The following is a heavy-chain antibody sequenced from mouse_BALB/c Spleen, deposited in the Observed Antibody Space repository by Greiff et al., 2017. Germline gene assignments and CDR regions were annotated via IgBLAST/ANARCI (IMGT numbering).Heavy chain of an antibody. J-gene: IGHJ4*01. V-gene: IGHV14-3*02. CDR2: IDPANGNT. CDR3: ARYYYSSSYVEGSDAMDY. Sequence: VQLQQSGAELVKPGASVKLSCTASGFNIKDTYMHWVKQRPEQGLEWIGRIDPANGNTKYDPKFQGKATITADTSSNTAYLQLSSLTSEDTAVYYCARYYYSSSYVEGSDAMDYWGQGTSVTVSS. CDR1: GFNIKDTY. D-gene: IGHD1-1*01.